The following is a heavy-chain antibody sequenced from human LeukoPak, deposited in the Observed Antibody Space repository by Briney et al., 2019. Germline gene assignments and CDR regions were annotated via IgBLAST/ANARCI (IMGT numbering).Heavy chain of an antibody. CDR1: GGSISSYY. J-gene: IGHJ4*02. V-gene: IGHV4-59*01. Sequence: SETLSLTCTLSGGSISSYYWSWIRQPPGKGLEWIGYIYYSGSTNYNPSLKSRVTISVDTSKNQFSLKLSSVTAADTAVYYCARDLTPYYWGQGTLVTVSS. CDR2: IYYSGST. CDR3: ARDLTPYY.